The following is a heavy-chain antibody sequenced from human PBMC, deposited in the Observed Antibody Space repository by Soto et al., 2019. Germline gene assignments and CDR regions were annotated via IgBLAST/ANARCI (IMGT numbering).Heavy chain of an antibody. V-gene: IGHV4-34*01. Sequence: QVQLQQWGAGLLKPSETLSLTCAVYGGSFSGYYWSWIRQPPGKGLEWIGEINHSGSTNYNPSLKSRVTISVDTSKNQFSLKLSSVTAADTAVYYCARGPRYCSSTSCFRNWFDPWGQGTLVTVSS. CDR1: GGSFSGYY. CDR3: ARGPRYCSSTSCFRNWFDP. D-gene: IGHD2-2*01. CDR2: INHSGST. J-gene: IGHJ5*02.